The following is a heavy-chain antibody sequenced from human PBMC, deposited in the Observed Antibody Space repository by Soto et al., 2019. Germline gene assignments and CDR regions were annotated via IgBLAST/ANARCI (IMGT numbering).Heavy chain of an antibody. V-gene: IGHV4-38-2*01. J-gene: IGHJ6*02. CDR2: IYHSGST. Sequence: SETLSLTCAVSGYSISSGYYWGWIRQPPGKGLEWIGSIYHSGSTYYNPSLKSRVTISVDTSKNQFSLKLSSVTAADTAVYYCGAARYCSGGSCYKYGMDVWGQGTTVTVSS. CDR1: GYSISSGYY. CDR3: GAARYCSGGSCYKYGMDV. D-gene: IGHD2-15*01.